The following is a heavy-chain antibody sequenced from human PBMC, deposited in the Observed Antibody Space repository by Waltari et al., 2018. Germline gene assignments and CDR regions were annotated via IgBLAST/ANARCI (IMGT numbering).Heavy chain of an antibody. CDR2: IYHSGST. CDR1: GYSISSGYY. V-gene: IGHV4-38-2*01. Sequence: QVQLQESGPGLVKPSETLSLTCAVSGYSISSGYYWGWIRQPPGKGLEWIGSIYHSGSTYYNPSLKSRVTISVDTSKNQFSLKLSSVTAADTAVYYCATTGGGAFDIWGQGTMVTVSS. CDR3: ATTGGGAFDI. J-gene: IGHJ3*02. D-gene: IGHD3-10*01.